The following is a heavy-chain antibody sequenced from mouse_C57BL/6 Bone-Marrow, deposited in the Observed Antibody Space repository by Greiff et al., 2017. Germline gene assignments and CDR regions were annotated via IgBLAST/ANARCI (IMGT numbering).Heavy chain of an antibody. V-gene: IGHV1-82*01. D-gene: IGHD1-1*01. CDR3: ARSPITTVVAPTGYFDV. Sequence: QVQLQQSGPELVKPGASVKISCKASGYAFSSSWMNWVKQRPGKGLEWIGRIYPGDGDTNYNGKFKGKATLTADKSSSTAYMQLSSLTSEDSAVYFCARSPITTVVAPTGYFDVWGTGTTVTVSS. CDR1: GYAFSSSW. CDR2: IYPGDGDT. J-gene: IGHJ1*03.